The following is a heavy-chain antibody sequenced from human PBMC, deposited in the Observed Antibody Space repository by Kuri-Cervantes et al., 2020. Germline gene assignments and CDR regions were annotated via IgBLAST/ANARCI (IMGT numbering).Heavy chain of an antibody. CDR1: GFTFSSYD. J-gene: IGHJ6*02. V-gene: IGHV3-13*01. Sequence: GESLKISCAASGFTFSSYDMHWVRQATGKGLEWVSAIGTAGDTYYPGSVKGRFTISRENAKNSLYLQMNSLRAGDTAVYYCARDGQLGRVNYYYYYGMDVWGQGTTVTVSS. D-gene: IGHD6-6*01. CDR3: ARDGQLGRVNYYYYYGMDV. CDR2: IGTAGDT.